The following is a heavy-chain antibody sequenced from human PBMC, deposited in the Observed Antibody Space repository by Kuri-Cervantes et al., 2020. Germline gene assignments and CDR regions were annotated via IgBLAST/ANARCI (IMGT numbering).Heavy chain of an antibody. J-gene: IGHJ4*02. CDR2: INSDGSST. CDR1: GFTFSSYW. D-gene: IGHD4-11*01. V-gene: IGHV3-74*01. CDR3: ARDSSLDSRGLNFFDN. Sequence: GGSLRLSCAASGFTFSSYWMHWVRQAPGKGLVWVSRINSDGSSTSYADSVKGRFTISRDNAKNSLFLQMNSLRDEDTAFYYCARDSSLDSRGLNFFDNWGQGTLVTVSS.